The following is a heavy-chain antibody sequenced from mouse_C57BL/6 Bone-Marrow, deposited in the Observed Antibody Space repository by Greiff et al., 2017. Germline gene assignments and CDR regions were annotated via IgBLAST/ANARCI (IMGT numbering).Heavy chain of an antibody. J-gene: IGHJ1*03. D-gene: IGHD1-1*01. V-gene: IGHV5-6*01. CDR3: ARACSRGYFDV. CDR1: GFTFSSYG. Sequence: EVQVVESGGDLVKPGGSLKLSCAASGFTFSSYGMSWVRQTPDKRLEWVATISSGGSYTDYPDSVKGRFTISRDNAKNTLYLQMSSLKSEDTAMYYGARACSRGYFDVWGTGTTVTVSS. CDR2: ISSGGSYT.